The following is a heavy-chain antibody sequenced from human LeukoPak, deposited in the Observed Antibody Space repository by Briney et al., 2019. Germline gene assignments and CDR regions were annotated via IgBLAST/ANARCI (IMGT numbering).Heavy chain of an antibody. CDR3: ARSKENYGGTDAFDI. J-gene: IGHJ3*02. CDR1: GGSISSYY. Sequence: PSETLSLTCTVSGGSISSYYWSWIRQPPGKGLEWIGYIYYSGSTNYNPSLKSRVTISVDTSKNQFSLKLSSVTAADTAVYYCARSKENYGGTDAFDIWGQGTKVTVSS. CDR2: IYYSGST. V-gene: IGHV4-59*01. D-gene: IGHD4-23*01.